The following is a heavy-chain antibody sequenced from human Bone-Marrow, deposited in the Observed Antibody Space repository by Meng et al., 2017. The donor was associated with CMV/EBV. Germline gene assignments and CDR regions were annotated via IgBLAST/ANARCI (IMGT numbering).Heavy chain of an antibody. CDR2: INPNSGGT. J-gene: IGHJ4*02. Sequence: ASVKVSCKASGYTFSNYGISWVRQAPGQGLEWMGWINPNSGGTNYAQKFQGRVTMTRDTSISTAYMELSRLRSDDTAVYYCARESDNWNSKWGQGTLVTVSS. D-gene: IGHD1-7*01. CDR3: ARESDNWNSK. V-gene: IGHV1-2*02. CDR1: GYTFSNYG.